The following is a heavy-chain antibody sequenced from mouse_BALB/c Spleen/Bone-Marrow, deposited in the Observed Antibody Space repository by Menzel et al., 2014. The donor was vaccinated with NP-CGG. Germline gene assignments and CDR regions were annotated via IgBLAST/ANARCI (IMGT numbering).Heavy chain of an antibody. Sequence: VQLKDSGGGLVRPGGSLKLSSAASGFTFSNYGMSWVRQTPDKRLELVATINSNGDTTYYSDSVKGRFTISRDNAKNTLYLQMNSLKSEDTAMYYCARDGYYVGFAYWGQGTLVTVSA. D-gene: IGHD2-3*01. V-gene: IGHV5-6-3*01. CDR2: INSNGDTT. CDR3: ARDGYYVGFAY. J-gene: IGHJ3*01. CDR1: GFTFSNYG.